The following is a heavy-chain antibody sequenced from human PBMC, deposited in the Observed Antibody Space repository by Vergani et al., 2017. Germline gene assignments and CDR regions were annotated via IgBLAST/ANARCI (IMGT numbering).Heavy chain of an antibody. V-gene: IGHV3-23*01. J-gene: IGHJ4*02. D-gene: IGHD1-26*01. Sequence: EVQLLESGGGLVQPGGSLRLSCAASGFTFSSYAMSWVRQAPGKGLEWVSAISGSGGSTYYADSVKGRFTISRDNSKNTLYLQMNRLRAEDTAVYYCAKAIFNVGGTLAGRSGDWGQGTLVTVSS. CDR3: AKAIFNVGGTLAGRSGD. CDR1: GFTFSSYA. CDR2: ISGSGGST.